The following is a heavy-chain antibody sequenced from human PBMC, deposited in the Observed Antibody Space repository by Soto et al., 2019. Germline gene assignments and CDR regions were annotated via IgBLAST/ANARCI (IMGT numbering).Heavy chain of an antibody. CDR2: IIPIFGTA. CDR3: ARAEGSSSWYGNYYYGMDV. D-gene: IGHD6-13*01. J-gene: IGHJ6*02. V-gene: IGHV1-69*13. CDR1: GGTFSSYA. Sequence: ASVKVSCKASGGTFSSYASSWVRQAPGQGLEWMGGIIPIFGTANYAQKFQGRVTITADESTSTAYMELSSLRSEDTAVYYCARAEGSSSWYGNYYYGMDVWGQGATVTVSS.